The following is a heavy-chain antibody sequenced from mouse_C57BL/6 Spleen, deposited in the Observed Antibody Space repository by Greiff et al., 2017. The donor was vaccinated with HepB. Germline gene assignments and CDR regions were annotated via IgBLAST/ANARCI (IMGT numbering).Heavy chain of an antibody. Sequence: EVQLVESGGGLVKPGGSLKLSCAASGFTFSSYAMSWVRQTPEKRLEWVATISDGGSYTYYPDNVKGRFTISRDNAKNNLYLQMSHLKSEDTAMYYCARDENYGNYGAYWGQGTLVTVSA. V-gene: IGHV5-4*01. CDR1: GFTFSSYA. CDR3: ARDENYGNYGAY. J-gene: IGHJ3*01. CDR2: ISDGGSYT. D-gene: IGHD2-1*01.